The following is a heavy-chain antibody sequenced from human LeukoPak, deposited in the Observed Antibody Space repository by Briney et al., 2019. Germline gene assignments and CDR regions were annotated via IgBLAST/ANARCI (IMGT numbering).Heavy chain of an antibody. CDR1: GGTFSSYA. CDR3: ARDPWDGAFDI. V-gene: IGHV1-69*13. D-gene: IGHD1-26*01. CDR2: IIPIFGTA. J-gene: IGHJ3*02. Sequence: ASVKVSCKASGGTFSSYAISWVRQAPGQGLEWMGGIIPIFGTANYAQKFQGRVTITADESTSTVYMELSSLRSEDTAVYYCARDPWDGAFDIWGQGTMVTVSS.